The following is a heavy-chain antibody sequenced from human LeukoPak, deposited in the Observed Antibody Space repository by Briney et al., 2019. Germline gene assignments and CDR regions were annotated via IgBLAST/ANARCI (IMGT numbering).Heavy chain of an antibody. Sequence: GGSLRLFCAASGFTFSSYSMNWVRQAPGKGLEWVSSISSSSSYIYYADSVKGRFTISRDNAKNSLYLQMNSLRAEDTAVYYCARPQWGRLDYWGQGTLVTVSS. CDR3: ARPQWGRLDY. CDR1: GFTFSSYS. V-gene: IGHV3-21*01. J-gene: IGHJ4*02. D-gene: IGHD6-19*01. CDR2: ISSSSSYI.